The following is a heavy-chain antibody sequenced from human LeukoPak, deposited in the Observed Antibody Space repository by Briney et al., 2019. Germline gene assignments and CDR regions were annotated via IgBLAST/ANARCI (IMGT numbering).Heavy chain of an antibody. J-gene: IGHJ5*02. V-gene: IGHV1-69*13. CDR2: IIPIFGTA. CDR3: ARASRVVPAATWFDP. CDR1: GGTFSSYA. Sequence: SVKVSCKASGGTFSSYAISWVRQAPGQGLEWMGGIIPIFGTANYAQKFQGRVTITADESTSTAYMELSSLRSEDTAVYYCARASRVVPAATWFDPWGQGTLVTASS. D-gene: IGHD2-2*01.